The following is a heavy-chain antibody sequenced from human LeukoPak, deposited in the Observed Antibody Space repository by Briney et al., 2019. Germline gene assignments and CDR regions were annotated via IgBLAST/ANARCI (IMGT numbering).Heavy chain of an antibody. CDR3: ARDRRIAAAGLGAFDI. V-gene: IGHV1-69*05. D-gene: IGHD6-13*01. J-gene: IGHJ3*02. CDR2: IVPIFGTA. Sequence: SVKVSCKASGGTFSSYAISWVRQAPGQGLEWMGGIVPIFGTANYAQKFQGRVTITTDESTSTAYMELSSLRSEDTAVYYCARDRRIAAAGLGAFDIWGQGTMVTVSS. CDR1: GGTFSSYA.